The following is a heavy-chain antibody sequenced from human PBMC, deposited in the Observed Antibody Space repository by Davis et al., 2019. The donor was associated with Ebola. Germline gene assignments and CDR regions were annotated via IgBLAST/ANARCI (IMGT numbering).Heavy chain of an antibody. CDR1: GFTFSSHG. CDR2: IWYDGSNK. CDR3: ARDFWSGYYVAVGFDY. J-gene: IGHJ4*02. V-gene: IGHV3-33*01. D-gene: IGHD3-3*01. Sequence: PGGSLRLSCAASGFTFSSHGMHWVRQAPGKGLEWVAVIWYDGSNKYYADSVKGRFTISRDNSKNTLYLQMNSLRAEDTAVYYCARDFWSGYYVAVGFDYWGQGTLVTVSS.